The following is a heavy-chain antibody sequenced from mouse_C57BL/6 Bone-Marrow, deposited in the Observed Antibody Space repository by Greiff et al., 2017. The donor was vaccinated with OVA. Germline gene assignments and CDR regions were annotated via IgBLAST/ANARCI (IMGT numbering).Heavy chain of an antibody. V-gene: IGHV14-4*01. CDR3: TTDGSSYPWYFDV. CDR2: IDPENGDT. J-gene: IGHJ1*03. D-gene: IGHD1-1*01. CDR1: GFNIKDDY. Sequence: EVQLQQSGAELVRPGASVKLSCTASGFNIKDDYMHWVKQRPEQGLEWIGWIDPENGDTEYASKFQGKATITADTSSNTAYLQLSSLTSEDTAVYYCTTDGSSYPWYFDVWGTGTTVTVSS.